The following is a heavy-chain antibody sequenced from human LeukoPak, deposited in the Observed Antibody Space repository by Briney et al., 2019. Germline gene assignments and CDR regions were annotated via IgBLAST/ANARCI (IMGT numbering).Heavy chain of an antibody. CDR1: GYTFTSYG. Sequence: SFTASGYTFTSYGISWVRQMPGKGLEWMGIVYPGDSDTRYSPSFQGQVTILADKSISTAYLQWSSLKASDTAMYYCARPMVGASYFDFWGQGTLVTVSS. CDR2: VYPGDSDT. J-gene: IGHJ4*02. D-gene: IGHD1-26*01. CDR3: ARPMVGASYFDF. V-gene: IGHV5-51*01.